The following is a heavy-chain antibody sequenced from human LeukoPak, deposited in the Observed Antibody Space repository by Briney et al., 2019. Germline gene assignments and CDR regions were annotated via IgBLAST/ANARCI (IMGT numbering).Heavy chain of an antibody. J-gene: IGHJ3*02. V-gene: IGHV4-38-2*02. CDR1: GYSISSGNY. D-gene: IGHD3-22*01. Sequence: SETLSLTCTVSGYSISSGNYWGWIRQPPGKGLEWIGEINHSGSTNYNPSLKSRVTISVDTSKNQFSLKLSSVTAADTAVYYCARGFDSSGYYSDAFDIWGQGTMVTVSS. CDR3: ARGFDSSGYYSDAFDI. CDR2: INHSGST.